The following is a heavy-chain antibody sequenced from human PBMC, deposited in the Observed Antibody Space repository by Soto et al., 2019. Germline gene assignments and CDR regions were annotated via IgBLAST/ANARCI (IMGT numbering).Heavy chain of an antibody. CDR3: AEGSWRGDCSSTSCYTRSY. CDR1: GYTFTSYD. Sequence: ASVKVSCKTSGYTFTSYDINWVRQAAGQGLEWMGWMNPDSDNTGYAQKFQGRVTMTSNTSINTAYMELSSLIYEDTAVYYCAEGSWRGDCSSTSCYTRSYWGKGSMVAISS. D-gene: IGHD2-2*01. J-gene: IGHJ4*02. V-gene: IGHV1-8*01. CDR2: MNPDSDNT.